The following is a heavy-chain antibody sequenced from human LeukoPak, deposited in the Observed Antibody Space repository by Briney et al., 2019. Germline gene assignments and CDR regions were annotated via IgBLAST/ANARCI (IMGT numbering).Heavy chain of an antibody. CDR2: ISGSGITT. D-gene: IGHD4-17*01. Sequence: GGSLRLSCAASGFTFSSYSMNWVRQAPGKGLEWVSAISGSGITTFYSDSVKGRFTIARDNSKNTLYLLMNSLRAEDTAVYYCAKAETFYGDVAYFDYWGQGTLVTVSS. J-gene: IGHJ4*02. CDR1: GFTFSSYS. CDR3: AKAETFYGDVAYFDY. V-gene: IGHV3-23*01.